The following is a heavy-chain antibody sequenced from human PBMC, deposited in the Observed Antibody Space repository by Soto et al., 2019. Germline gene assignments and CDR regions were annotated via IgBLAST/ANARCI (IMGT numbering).Heavy chain of an antibody. CDR1: GFTFSSYG. D-gene: IGHD6-13*01. J-gene: IGHJ5*02. CDR2: ISYDGSNK. V-gene: IGHV3-30*18. Sequence: PWGSLRLSCAASGFTFSSYGMHWVRQAPGKGLEWVAVISYDGSNKYYADSVKGRFTISRDNSKNTLYLQMNSLRAEDTAVYYCAKGAEYSSPPGGDWFDPWGQGTLVTVSS. CDR3: AKGAEYSSPPGGDWFDP.